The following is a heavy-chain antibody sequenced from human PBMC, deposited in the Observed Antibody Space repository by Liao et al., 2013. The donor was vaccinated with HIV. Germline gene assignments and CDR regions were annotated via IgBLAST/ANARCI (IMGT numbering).Heavy chain of an antibody. CDR2: IYTSGST. D-gene: IGHD2-15*01. J-gene: IGHJ3*02. CDR1: GGSISSGSYY. V-gene: IGHV4-61*02. CDR3: AREGGAFDI. Sequence: QMQLQESGPGLVKPSQTLSLTCTVSGGSISSGSYYWSWIRQPAGKGLEWIGRIYTSGSTNYNPSLKSRVTISVDTSKNQFSLKLSSVTAADTAVYYCAREGGAFDIWGQGTMVTVSS.